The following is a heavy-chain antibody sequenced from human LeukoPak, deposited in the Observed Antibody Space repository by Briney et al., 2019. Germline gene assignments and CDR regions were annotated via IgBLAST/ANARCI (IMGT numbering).Heavy chain of an antibody. D-gene: IGHD6-13*01. V-gene: IGHV3-7*04. CDR2: IKTDGSQI. CDR1: GFTFSSYW. J-gene: IGHJ4*02. Sequence: GGSLRLSCVASGFTFSSYWMTWVRQAPGKGLEWVANIKTDGSQIYYVDSVKGRFTISRDNAKNSLYLQMNSLRAEDTAVYYCARGSRGNIAAAGHFDYWGQGTLVTVSS. CDR3: ARGSRGNIAAAGHFDY.